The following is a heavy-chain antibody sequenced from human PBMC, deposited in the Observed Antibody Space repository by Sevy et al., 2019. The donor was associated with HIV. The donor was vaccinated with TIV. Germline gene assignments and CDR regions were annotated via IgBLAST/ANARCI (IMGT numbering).Heavy chain of an antibody. CDR1: GFTFSSYA. CDR2: ISHDGRNK. Sequence: GGSLRLSCAASGFTFSSYAMHWIRQAPGKGLDWLAVISHDGRNKDYADSVKGRFTISRDNSNNTLYLQMNSLRGDDTAIYYCARVGLRFLEWSSDTSGNWFDPWGQGTLVTVSS. D-gene: IGHD3-3*01. CDR3: ARVGLRFLEWSSDTSGNWFDP. V-gene: IGHV3-30*04. J-gene: IGHJ5*01.